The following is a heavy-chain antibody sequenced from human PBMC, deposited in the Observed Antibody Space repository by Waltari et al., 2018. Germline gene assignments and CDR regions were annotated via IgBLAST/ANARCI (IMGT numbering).Heavy chain of an antibody. D-gene: IGHD5-18*01. CDR3: ARAYTGYSYGYYYYYMDV. V-gene: IGHV1-8*01. Sequence: QVQLVQSGAEVKKPGASVKVSCKASGYTFTSYDINWVRQATGQGLEWRGWMNPNSGNTGYAQKFQGRVTMTRNTSISTAYMELSSLRSEDTAVYYCARAYTGYSYGYYYYYMDVWGKGTTVTVSS. CDR2: MNPNSGNT. J-gene: IGHJ6*03. CDR1: GYTFTSYD.